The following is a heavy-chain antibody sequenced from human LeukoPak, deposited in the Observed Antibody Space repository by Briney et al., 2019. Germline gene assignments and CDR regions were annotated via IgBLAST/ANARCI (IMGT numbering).Heavy chain of an antibody. D-gene: IGHD5-12*01. J-gene: IGHJ4*02. Sequence: KTGGSLRLSCAASGFRFSYHDMNWVRQAPGKGLEWVSSISSSSSYIYYADSVKGRFTISRDNAKNSLYLQMNSLRAEDTAVYYCATDIVATIYFDYWGQGTLVTVSS. CDR1: GFRFSYHD. V-gene: IGHV3-21*01. CDR3: ATDIVATIYFDY. CDR2: ISSSSSYI.